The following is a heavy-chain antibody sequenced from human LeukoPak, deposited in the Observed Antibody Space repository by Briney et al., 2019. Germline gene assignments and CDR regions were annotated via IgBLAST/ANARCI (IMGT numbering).Heavy chain of an antibody. Sequence: PSETLSLTCTVSGGSISSSDYYWGWIRQPPGKGLEWIGSIYYSGSTYDNPSLKGRVTMSVDTSKTQFSLRLRSVTAADTAVYYCARARDGYNYFEYWGQGTLVTVSS. CDR3: ARARDGYNYFEY. CDR2: IYYSGST. CDR1: GGSISSSDYY. J-gene: IGHJ4*02. D-gene: IGHD5-24*01. V-gene: IGHV4-39*01.